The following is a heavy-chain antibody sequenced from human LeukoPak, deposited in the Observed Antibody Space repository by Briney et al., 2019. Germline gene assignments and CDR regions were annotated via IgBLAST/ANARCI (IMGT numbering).Heavy chain of an antibody. V-gene: IGHV4-39*07. CDR1: GGSVSSSSYY. Sequence: PSETLSLTCIVSGGSVSSSSYYWGWIRQPPGRGLEWIGSVYYKGNTYYIPSLKSRVTISVDTSKNQFSLKLSSVTAADTAVYYCARGRRWFGDKGPLYYFDYWGQGTLVTVSS. D-gene: IGHD3-10*01. CDR3: ARGRRWFGDKGPLYYFDY. J-gene: IGHJ4*02. CDR2: VYYKGNT.